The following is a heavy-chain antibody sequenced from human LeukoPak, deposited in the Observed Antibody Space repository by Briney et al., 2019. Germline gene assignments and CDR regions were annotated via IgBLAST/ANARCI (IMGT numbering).Heavy chain of an antibody. CDR3: ARDSLYRDDFWISPLDN. J-gene: IGHJ4*02. CDR2: IRYDGSYQ. D-gene: IGHD3-3*01. V-gene: IGHV3-30*02. CDR1: GFTFNKYG. Sequence: GRSLRLSCAASGFTFNKYGMHWVRQAPGKGLEWVAFIRYDGSYQYSADSVKGRFTISRDNSKNTLSLQMSSLRSEDTAVYYCARDSLYRDDFWISPLDNWGQGTLVTVSS.